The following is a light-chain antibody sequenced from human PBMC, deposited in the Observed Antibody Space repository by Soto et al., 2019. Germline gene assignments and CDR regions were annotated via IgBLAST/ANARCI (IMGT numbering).Light chain of an antibody. Sequence: QSALTQPPSASGSPGQSVTISCTGTSSDVGGYNYVSWYQQHPGKAPKLMIYEVSKRPSGVPDRFSGSKSGNTASLTVSGLQAEDEADYYFTSYAGDNNYNYVFGTGTKLTVL. CDR1: SSDVGGYNY. CDR3: TSYAGDNNYNYV. V-gene: IGLV2-8*01. CDR2: EVS. J-gene: IGLJ1*01.